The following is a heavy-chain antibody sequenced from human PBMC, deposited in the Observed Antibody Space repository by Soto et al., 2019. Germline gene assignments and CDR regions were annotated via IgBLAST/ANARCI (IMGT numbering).Heavy chain of an antibody. D-gene: IGHD2-15*01. V-gene: IGHV4-39*01. CDR2: IYYSGST. J-gene: IGHJ4*02. CDR3: AIFRGSGGSCYFDY. CDR1: GGSISSSSYY. Sequence: PSETLSLTCTVSGGSISSSSYYWGWIRQPPGKGLEWIGSIYYSGSTYYNPSLKSRVTISVDTSKNQFSLKLSSVTAADTAVYYCAIFRGSGGSCYFDYWGQGTLVTVSS.